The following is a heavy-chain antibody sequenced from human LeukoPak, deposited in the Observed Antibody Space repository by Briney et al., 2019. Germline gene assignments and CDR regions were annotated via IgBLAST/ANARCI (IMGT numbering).Heavy chain of an antibody. Sequence: PSETLSLTCTVSGGSISSSSYYWGWIRQPPGKGLERIGSIYYSGSTYYNPSLKSRVTISVDTSKNQFSLKLSSVTAADTAVYYCARVDLAEGYSGSHVDYWGQGTLVTVSS. CDR1: GGSISSSSYY. V-gene: IGHV4-39*07. D-gene: IGHD1-26*01. CDR3: ARVDLAEGYSGSHVDY. CDR2: IYYSGST. J-gene: IGHJ4*02.